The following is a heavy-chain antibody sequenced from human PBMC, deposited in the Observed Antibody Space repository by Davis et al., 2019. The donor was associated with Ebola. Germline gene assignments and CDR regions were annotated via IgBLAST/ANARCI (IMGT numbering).Heavy chain of an antibody. Sequence: PGGSLRLSCAASGFTFSSHGMHWVRQAPGKGLEWVAVISYDGSNKYYADSVKGRFTISRDNSKNTLYLQMNSLRAEDTAVYYCAKEILRYLDYWGQGTLVTVSS. CDR3: AKEILRYLDY. J-gene: IGHJ4*02. CDR1: GFTFSSHG. V-gene: IGHV3-30*18. CDR2: ISYDGSNK. D-gene: IGHD3-3*01.